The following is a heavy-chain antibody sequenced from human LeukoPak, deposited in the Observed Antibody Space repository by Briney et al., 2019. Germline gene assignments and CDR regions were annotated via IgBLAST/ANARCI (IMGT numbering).Heavy chain of an antibody. CDR2: ISSGSGTT. J-gene: IGHJ3*02. CDR3: ARLSYWVFEI. D-gene: IGHD2-21*01. Sequence: GGSLRLSCEASGFTFSTYSMNWVRQAPGKGLEWVSHISSGSGTTFYADSVKGRFTISRDNAKNLLYLQMSSLRAEDTAVYFCARLSYWVFEIWGQGTMVTVSS. V-gene: IGHV3-48*04. CDR1: GFTFSTYS.